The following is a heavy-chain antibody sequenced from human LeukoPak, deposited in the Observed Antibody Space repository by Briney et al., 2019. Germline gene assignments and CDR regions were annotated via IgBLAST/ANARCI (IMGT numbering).Heavy chain of an antibody. Sequence: PGGSLRLSCAASGFAFSSYSMNWVRQAPGKGLEWVSSISSSSSYIYYADSVKGRFTISRDNAKNSLYLQMNSLRAEDTAVYYCASYGETSTTGGYWGQGTLVTVSS. D-gene: IGHD4-17*01. CDR3: ASYGETSTTGGY. CDR1: GFAFSSYS. V-gene: IGHV3-21*01. CDR2: ISSSSSYI. J-gene: IGHJ4*02.